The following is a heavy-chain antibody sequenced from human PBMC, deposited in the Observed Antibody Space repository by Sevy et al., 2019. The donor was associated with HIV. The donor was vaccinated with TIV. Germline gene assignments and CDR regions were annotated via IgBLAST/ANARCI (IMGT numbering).Heavy chain of an antibody. D-gene: IGHD2-15*01. Sequence: ASVKVSCKASGYTFTGYYMHWVRQAPGQGLEWMGWINPNSGGTNYAQMFQGRVTMTRDTSISTAYMELSRLRSDDTAVYYCARDNRYCSGGSCRTNHYYYYYYMDVWGKGTTVTVSS. J-gene: IGHJ6*03. V-gene: IGHV1-2*02. CDR2: INPNSGGT. CDR1: GYTFTGYY. CDR3: ARDNRYCSGGSCRTNHYYYYYYMDV.